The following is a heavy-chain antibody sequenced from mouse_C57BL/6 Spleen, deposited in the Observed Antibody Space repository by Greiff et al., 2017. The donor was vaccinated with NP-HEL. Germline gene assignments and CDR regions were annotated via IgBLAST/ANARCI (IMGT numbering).Heavy chain of an antibody. CDR1: GYTFTSYW. V-gene: IGHV1-55*01. Sequence: VKLQQPGAELVKPGASVKMSCKASGYTFTSYWITWVKQRPGQGLEWIGDIYPGSGSTNYNEKFKSKATLTVDTSSSTAYMQLSSLTSEDSAVYYCARRGYVYAMDYWGQGTSVTVSS. D-gene: IGHD3-1*01. CDR2: IYPGSGST. CDR3: ARRGYVYAMDY. J-gene: IGHJ4*01.